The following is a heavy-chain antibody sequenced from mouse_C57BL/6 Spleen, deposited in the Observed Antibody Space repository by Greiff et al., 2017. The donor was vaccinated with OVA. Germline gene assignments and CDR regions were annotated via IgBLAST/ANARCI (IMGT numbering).Heavy chain of an antibody. Sequence: QVQLQQPGAELVKPGASVKMSCKASGYTFTSYWITWVKQRPGQGLEWIGDIYPGSGSTNYNEKFKSKATLTVATSSSTAYMQLSSLTSEDSAVYYCARRTTVVNFDVWGTGTTVTVSS. CDR2: IYPGSGST. CDR3: ARRTTVVNFDV. V-gene: IGHV1-55*01. D-gene: IGHD1-1*01. CDR1: GYTFTSYW. J-gene: IGHJ1*03.